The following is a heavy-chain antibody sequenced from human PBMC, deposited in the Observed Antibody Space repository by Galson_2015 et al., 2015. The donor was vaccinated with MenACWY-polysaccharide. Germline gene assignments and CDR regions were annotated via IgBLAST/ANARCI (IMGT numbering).Heavy chain of an antibody. CDR3: VREISGGFDP. CDR1: GDSITSDIYS. V-gene: IGHV4-30-2*01. J-gene: IGHJ5*02. D-gene: IGHD2-8*02. Sequence: QESGSGLVRPSQTLSLTCSVSGDSITSDIYSWSWIRQPPGKGLEWIGYIYHSGRTYYNPSLKRRVTISADWSKNQFSLKLTSVTAADTAVYYCVREISGGFDPWGQGTLVTVSS. CDR2: IYHSGRT.